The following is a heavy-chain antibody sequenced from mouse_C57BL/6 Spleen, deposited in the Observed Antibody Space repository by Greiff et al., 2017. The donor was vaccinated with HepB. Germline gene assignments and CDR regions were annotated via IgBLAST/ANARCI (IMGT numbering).Heavy chain of an antibody. Sequence: VQLQESGPELVKPGASVKISCKASGYAFSSSWMNWVKQRPGKGLEWIGRIYPGDGDTNYNGKFKGKATLTADKSSSTAYMKLSSLTSEDSAVYFCARGYGSNYYAMGYWGQGTSVTVSS. CDR3: ARGYGSNYYAMGY. CDR2: IYPGDGDT. V-gene: IGHV1-82*01. D-gene: IGHD1-1*01. CDR1: GYAFSSSW. J-gene: IGHJ4*01.